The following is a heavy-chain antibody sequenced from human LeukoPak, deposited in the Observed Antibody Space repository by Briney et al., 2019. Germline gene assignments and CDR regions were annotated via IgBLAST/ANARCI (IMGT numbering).Heavy chain of an antibody. CDR1: GYTFTSYG. CDR3: ARGRAVAGTTHNWFDP. CDR2: ISAYNGNT. J-gene: IGHJ5*02. V-gene: IGHV1-18*01. D-gene: IGHD6-19*01. Sequence: VASVKVSCKASGYTFTSYGISWVRQAPGQRLEWMGWISAYNGNTNYARKLQGRVTMTTDTSTSTAYMELRSLRSDDTAVYYCARGRAVAGTTHNWFDPWGQGTLVTVSS.